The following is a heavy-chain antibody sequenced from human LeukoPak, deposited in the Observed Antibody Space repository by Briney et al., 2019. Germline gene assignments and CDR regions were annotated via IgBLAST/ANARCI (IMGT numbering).Heavy chain of an antibody. V-gene: IGHV4-59*01. J-gene: IGHJ4*02. CDR1: GGSISSYY. Sequence: SETLSLTCTGSGGSISSYYWSWIRQPPGKGVEWIGYIYYSGSTNYNPSLKSRVTISVDTSKNQFSLKLSSVTAADTAVYYCARDGTADYDFWSGYYPSFYFDYWGQGTLVTVSS. D-gene: IGHD3-3*01. CDR2: IYYSGST. CDR3: ARDGTADYDFWSGYYPSFYFDY.